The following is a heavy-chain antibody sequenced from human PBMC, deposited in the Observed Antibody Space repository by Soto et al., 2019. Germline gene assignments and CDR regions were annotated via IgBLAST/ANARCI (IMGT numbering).Heavy chain of an antibody. CDR2: IIPIFGTA. D-gene: IGHD5-18*01. Sequence: QVQLVQSGAEVKKPGSSVKVSCKASGGTFSSYAISWVRQAPGQGLEWMGGIIPIFGTANYAQKFQGRVTITADESTSTAYRELSSLRSEDTAVYYCARGRGYSHGYNYYYYGMDVWGQGTTVTVSS. V-gene: IGHV1-69*01. J-gene: IGHJ6*02. CDR3: ARGRGYSHGYNYYYYGMDV. CDR1: GGTFSSYA.